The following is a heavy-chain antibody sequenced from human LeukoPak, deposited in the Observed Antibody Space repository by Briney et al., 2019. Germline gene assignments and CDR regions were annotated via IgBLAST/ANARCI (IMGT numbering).Heavy chain of an antibody. CDR2: IYYSGST. D-gene: IGHD2-15*01. CDR3: ARYCSGGSCFNQIGRGDDY. Sequence: PSETLSLTCTVSGGSISSSSYYWGWIRQPPGKGLEWIGSIYYSGSTYYSPSLKSRVTISVDTSKNQFSLKLSSVTAADTAVYYCARYCSGGSCFNQIGRGDDYWGQGTLVTVSS. V-gene: IGHV4-39*01. CDR1: GGSISSSSYY. J-gene: IGHJ4*02.